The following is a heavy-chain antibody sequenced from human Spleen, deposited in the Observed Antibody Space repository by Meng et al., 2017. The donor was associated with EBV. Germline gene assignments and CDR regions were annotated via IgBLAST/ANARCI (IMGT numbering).Heavy chain of an antibody. Sequence: QVQLVRAGAEVMQPGASVKVSCKASGYTFTTYAMHWVRQALGQRLEWMGWINADNGDTKYSQRFQGRVTITRDTSASTAYMELSSLRSEDTAVYYCARDLYDSSGSTFDYWGQGTLVTVSS. CDR1: GYTFTTYA. CDR3: ARDLYDSSGSTFDY. CDR2: INADNGDT. V-gene: IGHV1-3*01. D-gene: IGHD3-22*01. J-gene: IGHJ4*02.